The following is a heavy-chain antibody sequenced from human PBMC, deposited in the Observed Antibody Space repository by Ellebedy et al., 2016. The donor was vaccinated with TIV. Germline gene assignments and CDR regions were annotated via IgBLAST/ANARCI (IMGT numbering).Heavy chain of an antibody. Sequence: GGSLRLSCAASGFTVSSNYMSWVRQAPGKGLEWVSVIYSGGSTYYADSVKGRFTISRDNSKNTLYLQMNSLIAEDTAVYYCARGRTYYDILTGYYRGDYFDYWGQGTLVTVSS. J-gene: IGHJ4*02. V-gene: IGHV3-53*05. CDR3: ARGRTYYDILTGYYRGDYFDY. D-gene: IGHD3-9*01. CDR1: GFTVSSNY. CDR2: IYSGGST.